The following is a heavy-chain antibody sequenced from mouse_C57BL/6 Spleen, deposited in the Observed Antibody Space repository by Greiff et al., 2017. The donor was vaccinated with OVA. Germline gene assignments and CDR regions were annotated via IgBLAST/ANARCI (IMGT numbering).Heavy chain of an antibody. CDR2: IWSGGST. Sequence: VKLQESGPGLVQPSQSLSITCTVSGFSLTSYGVHWVRQSPGKGLEWLGVIWSGGSTDYNAAFISRLSISKDNSKSQVFFKMNSLQADDTAIYYCAGIYYDGRFAYWGQGTLVTVSA. V-gene: IGHV2-2*01. J-gene: IGHJ3*01. D-gene: IGHD2-4*01. CDR1: GFSLTSYG. CDR3: AGIYYDGRFAY.